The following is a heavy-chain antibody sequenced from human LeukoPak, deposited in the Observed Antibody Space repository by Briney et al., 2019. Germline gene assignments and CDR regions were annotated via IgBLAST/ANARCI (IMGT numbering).Heavy chain of an antibody. J-gene: IGHJ2*01. CDR1: GGSISSYY. D-gene: IGHD4-17*01. CDR3: ARVSTVTHRDFDH. Sequence: SETLSLTCTVSGGSISSYYWSWIRQPPGKGLEWIGYIYYSGSTNYNPSLKSRVTISVDTSKNQFSLKLSSVTAADTAVYYCARVSTVTHRDFDHWGRGTLVTVAS. V-gene: IGHV4-59*12. CDR2: IYYSGST.